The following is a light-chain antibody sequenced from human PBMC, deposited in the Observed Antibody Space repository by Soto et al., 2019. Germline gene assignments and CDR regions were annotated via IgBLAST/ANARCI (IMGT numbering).Light chain of an antibody. CDR2: SAT. V-gene: IGKV3-20*01. CDR3: QQYATSPS. Sequence: EILLTQYPATLSLSPGERATLSCGASESVSGRQLAWYQQKPGHAPRLIMYSATNRATGIPDSLGGSVSGTEFPLTISSMEPEDFAVFYCQQYATSPSFGQGTRLEIK. J-gene: IGKJ5*01. CDR1: ESVSGRQ.